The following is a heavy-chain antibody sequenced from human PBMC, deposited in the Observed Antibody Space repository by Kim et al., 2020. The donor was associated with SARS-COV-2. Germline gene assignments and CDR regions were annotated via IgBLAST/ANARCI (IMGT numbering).Heavy chain of an antibody. CDR2: ISWDGGST. CDR1: GFTFDDYT. V-gene: IGHV3-43*01. D-gene: IGHD3-10*01. CDR3: AKGRFGELLPHWFDP. Sequence: GGSLRLSCAASGFTFDDYTMHWVRQAPGKGLEWVSLISWDGGSTYYADSVKGRFTISRDNSKNSLYLQMNSLRTEDTALYYCAKGRFGELLPHWFDPWGQGTLVTVSS. J-gene: IGHJ5*02.